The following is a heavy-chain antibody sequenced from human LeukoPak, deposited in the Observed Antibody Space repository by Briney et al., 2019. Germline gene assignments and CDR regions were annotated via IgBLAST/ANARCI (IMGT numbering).Heavy chain of an antibody. Sequence: GGSLRLSCAASGFTFSSYAMSWVRQAPGKGLEWVSAISGSGGSTYYADSVKGRFTISRDNAKNSLYLQMNSLRAEDTAVYYCARILAWSSSFDYWGQGTLVTVSS. CDR2: ISGSGGST. D-gene: IGHD5-12*01. CDR1: GFTFSSYA. J-gene: IGHJ4*02. CDR3: ARILAWSSSFDY. V-gene: IGHV3-23*01.